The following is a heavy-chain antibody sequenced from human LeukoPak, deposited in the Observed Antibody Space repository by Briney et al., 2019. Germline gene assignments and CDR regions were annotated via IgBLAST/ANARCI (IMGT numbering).Heavy chain of an antibody. Sequence: PGGSLRLSCAASGFTFSSYSMNWVRQAPGKGLEWVSSISSSSSSYIYYADSVKGRFTISRDNAKNSLYLQMNSLRAEDTAVYYCARHPHIVATNHRGGYWGQGTLVTVSS. J-gene: IGHJ4*02. D-gene: IGHD5-12*01. CDR2: ISSSSSSYI. V-gene: IGHV3-21*01. CDR1: GFTFSSYS. CDR3: ARHPHIVATNHRGGY.